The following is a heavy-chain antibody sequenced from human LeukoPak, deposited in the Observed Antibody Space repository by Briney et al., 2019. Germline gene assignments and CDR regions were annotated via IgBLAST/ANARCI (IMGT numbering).Heavy chain of an antibody. CDR3: ARDFRGTRYMDV. D-gene: IGHD3-10*01. V-gene: IGHV3-20*04. Sequence: RSGGSLRLSCAASGFTFSDYNMRWIRQAPGKGLEWVSGINWNGGSTGYADSVKGRFTISRDNAKNSLYLQMNSLRAEDTALYYCARDFRGTRYMDVWGKGTTVTVSS. CDR2: INWNGGST. J-gene: IGHJ6*03. CDR1: GFTFSDYN.